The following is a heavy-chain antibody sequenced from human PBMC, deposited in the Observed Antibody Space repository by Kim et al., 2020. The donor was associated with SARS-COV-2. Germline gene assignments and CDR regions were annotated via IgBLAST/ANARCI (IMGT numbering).Heavy chain of an antibody. D-gene: IGHD6-13*01. CDR1: GGSISSSSYF. V-gene: IGHV4-39*01. CDR2: IYYSGST. Sequence: SETLSLTCTVSGGSISSSSYFWGWIRQPPGKGLEWIGNIYYSGSTYYNPSLKSRVTIAIDTSKNKFSLKLSSVTAADTAVYYCARLYTSSQIDYWGQGTLVTVSS. J-gene: IGHJ4*02. CDR3: ARLYTSSQIDY.